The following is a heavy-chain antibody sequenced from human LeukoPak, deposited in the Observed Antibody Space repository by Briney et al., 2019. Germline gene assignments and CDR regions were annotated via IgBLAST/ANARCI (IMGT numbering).Heavy chain of an antibody. V-gene: IGHV3-21*01. CDR3: ARDDLRYFDWLLSAIDY. CDR1: GFTLSSYS. D-gene: IGHD3-9*01. J-gene: IGHJ4*02. Sequence: GGSLRLSCAASGFTLSSYSMNWVRQAPGKGLEWVSSISSSSSYIYYADSVKGRFTISRDNAKNSLYLQMNSLRAEDTAVYYCARDDLRYFDWLLSAIDYWGQGTLVTVSS. CDR2: ISSSSSYI.